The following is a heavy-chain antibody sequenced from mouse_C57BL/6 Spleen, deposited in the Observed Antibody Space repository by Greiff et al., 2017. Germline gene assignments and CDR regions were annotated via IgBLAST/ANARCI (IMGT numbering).Heavy chain of an antibody. CDR1: GFTFSSYA. D-gene: IGHD1-1*01. CDR2: ISDGGSYT. Sequence: EVKLEESGGGLVKPGGSLKLSCAASGFTFSSYAMSWVRQTPEKRLEWVATISDGGSYTYYPDNVKGRFTISRDNAKNNLYLQMSHLKSEDTAMYYCARGGSDYGSSPHWYFDVWGTGTTVTVSS. V-gene: IGHV5-4*03. CDR3: ARGGSDYGSSPHWYFDV. J-gene: IGHJ1*03.